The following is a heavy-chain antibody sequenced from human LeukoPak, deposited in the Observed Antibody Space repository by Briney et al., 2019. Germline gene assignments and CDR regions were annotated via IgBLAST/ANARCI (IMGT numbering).Heavy chain of an antibody. Sequence: ASVRVSCKASGYTFTSYGISWVRQAPGQGLEWMGWISAYNGNTNYAQKLQGRVTMTTDTSTGTAYMELRSLRSDDTAVYYCARVTSGNWFDPWGQGTLVTVSS. J-gene: IGHJ5*02. CDR1: GYTFTSYG. CDR3: ARVTSGNWFDP. V-gene: IGHV1-18*01. D-gene: IGHD3-10*01. CDR2: ISAYNGNT.